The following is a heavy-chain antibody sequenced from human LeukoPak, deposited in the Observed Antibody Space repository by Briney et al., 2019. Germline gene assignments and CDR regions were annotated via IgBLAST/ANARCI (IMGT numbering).Heavy chain of an antibody. CDR3: AREYYDILTEPKANWFDP. CDR1: GGSISSSSYY. CDR2: IYYSGST. D-gene: IGHD3-9*01. Sequence: PSETLSITCTVSGGSISSSSYYWGWIRQPPGKGLEWIGSIYYSGSTYYNPSLKSRVTISVDTSKNQFSLKLSSVTAADTAVYYCAREYYDILTEPKANWFDPWGQGTLVTVSS. V-gene: IGHV4-39*07. J-gene: IGHJ5*02.